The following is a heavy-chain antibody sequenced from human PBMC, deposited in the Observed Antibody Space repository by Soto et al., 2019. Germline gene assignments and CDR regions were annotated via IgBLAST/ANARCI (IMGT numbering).Heavy chain of an antibody. D-gene: IGHD7-27*01. Sequence: ASVKVSCKASGYTFTSHDINWVRQAAGQGLEWMGWINPNSGGTNYAQKFQGRVTMTRDTSISTAYMELSRLRSDDTAVYYCARVPSNISYYYYGMDVWGQGTTVTV. CDR1: GYTFTSHD. V-gene: IGHV1-2*02. CDR2: INPNSGGT. CDR3: ARVPSNISYYYYGMDV. J-gene: IGHJ6*02.